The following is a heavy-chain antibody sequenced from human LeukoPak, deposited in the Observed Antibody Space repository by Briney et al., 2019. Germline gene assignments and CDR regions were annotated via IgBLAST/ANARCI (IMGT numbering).Heavy chain of an antibody. CDR3: LRGDSRDF. V-gene: IGHV3-21*01. CDR1: GFILRLYT. Sequence: GGSLRLSCAASGFILRLYTMNWARQARGKGLEWVSSNNSGGSSTLCADVVKRRHNIYRHNAQNSLYLQMNSLRVDDAAVYYCLRGDSRDFWGQGTLVTVSS. J-gene: IGHJ4*02. D-gene: IGHD3-22*01. CDR2: NNSGGSST.